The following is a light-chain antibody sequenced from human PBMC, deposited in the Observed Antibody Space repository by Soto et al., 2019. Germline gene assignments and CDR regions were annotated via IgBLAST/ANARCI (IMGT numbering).Light chain of an antibody. J-gene: IGKJ4*01. V-gene: IGKV1-39*01. CDR2: AAS. CDR3: QQSYSIPLA. Sequence: DIQMTQSPSSLSASVGDRVTITCRASQSISSYLNWYQQKPGKAPKLLIYAASNLQSGVPSRFSGSGSGTDFTLTIRSLQPEDFATYYCQQSYSIPLAFGGGTTVDIK. CDR1: QSISSY.